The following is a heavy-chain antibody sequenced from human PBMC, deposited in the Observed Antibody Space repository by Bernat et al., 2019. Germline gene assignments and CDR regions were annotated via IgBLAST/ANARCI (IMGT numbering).Heavy chain of an antibody. CDR3: ARSQYTSSWNRDIDY. CDR2: LSGSGVST. J-gene: IGHJ4*02. V-gene: IGHV3-23*01. Sequence: EVQLLESGGGLVQPGGSLRLSCAASGFTFSTCAMAWVRQAPGKGLEWVSALSGSGVSTYYADSVKGRFTISRDNSKNTLYLQMNSLRAEDTAVYYCARSQYTSSWNRDIDYWGQGTLVTVSS. D-gene: IGHD6-13*01. CDR1: GFTFSTCA.